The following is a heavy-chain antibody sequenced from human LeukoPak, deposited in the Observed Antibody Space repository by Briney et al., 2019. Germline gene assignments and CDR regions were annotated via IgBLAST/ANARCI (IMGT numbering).Heavy chain of an antibody. V-gene: IGHV1-2*04. J-gene: IGHJ4*02. Sequence: ASVKVSCKASGYTFTSYYMHWVRQAPGQGLEWMGWINPNSGGTNYAQKFQGWVTMTRDTSISTAYMELSRLRSDDTAVYYCARGLYSSGWRTAPAGYWGQGTLVTVSS. D-gene: IGHD6-19*01. CDR1: GYTFTSYY. CDR3: ARGLYSSGWRTAPAGY. CDR2: INPNSGGT.